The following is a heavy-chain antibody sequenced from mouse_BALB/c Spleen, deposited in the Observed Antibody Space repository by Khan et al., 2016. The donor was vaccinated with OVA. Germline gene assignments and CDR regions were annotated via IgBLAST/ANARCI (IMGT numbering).Heavy chain of an antibody. CDR2: ISYSGNN. V-gene: IGHV3-2*02. J-gene: IGHJ2*01. CDR3: ARSYGGDFDY. Sequence: EVQLQESGPGLVKPSQSLSLTCTVTGYSITSDYAWNWIRQFPGNKLEWMGFISYSGNNKYNPSLKSRISITRDTSRNQFFLQLNSVAIEDTATYYCARSYGGDFDYWGQGTTLTVSS. D-gene: IGHD1-1*02. CDR1: GYSITSDYA.